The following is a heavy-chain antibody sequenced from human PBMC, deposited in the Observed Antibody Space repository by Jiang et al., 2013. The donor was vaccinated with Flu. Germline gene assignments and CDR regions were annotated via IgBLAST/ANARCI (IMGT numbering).Heavy chain of an antibody. CDR2: LYPGDSHS. CDR1: GYTFTSYW. V-gene: IGHV5-51*01. J-gene: IGHJ4*02. Sequence: SLKISCKGSGYTFTSYWTGWVRQIPGKGLEWMGILYPGDSHSRYSPSFEGQVTISADKSISTTYLQWSSLRASDSAIYYCATALQPNYYDTNGQPRYFDYWGQGTPVTVSS. D-gene: IGHD3-22*01. CDR3: ATALQPNYYDTNGQPRYFDY.